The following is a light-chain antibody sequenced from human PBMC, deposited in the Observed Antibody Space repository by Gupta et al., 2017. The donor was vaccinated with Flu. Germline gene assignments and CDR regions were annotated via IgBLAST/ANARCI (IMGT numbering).Light chain of an antibody. J-gene: IGKJ4*01. Sequence: DIQMTQSPSSLSASVGDRVTITCRASQSISSLLNWYQQKPGKAPKLLIYAASSLQSGVPSRFSGSGSGTDFTLTISSLQPEDFATYYCQQSYSTPPLTFGGGTKVEIK. CDR1: QSISSL. CDR2: AAS. V-gene: IGKV1-39*01. CDR3: QQSYSTPPLT.